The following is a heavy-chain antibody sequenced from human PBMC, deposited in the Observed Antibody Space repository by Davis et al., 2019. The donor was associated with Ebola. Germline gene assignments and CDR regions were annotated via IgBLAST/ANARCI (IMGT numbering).Heavy chain of an antibody. CDR2: IWYDGSNK. CDR3: ARYYGSGSYVELDV. Sequence: GESLKISCAASGFTFSSYGMHWVRQAPGKGLEWVAVIWYDGSNKYYADSVKGRFTISRDNSKNTLYLQMNSLRAEDTAVYYCARYYGSGSYVELDVWGQGTTVTVSS. CDR1: GFTFSSYG. D-gene: IGHD3-10*01. J-gene: IGHJ6*02. V-gene: IGHV3-33*01.